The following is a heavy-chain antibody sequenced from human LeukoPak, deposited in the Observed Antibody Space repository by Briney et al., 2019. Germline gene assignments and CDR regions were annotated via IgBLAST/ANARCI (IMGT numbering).Heavy chain of an antibody. CDR2: INPNSGGT. V-gene: IGHV1-2*02. D-gene: IGHD4-17*01. CDR1: GYTFTGYY. J-gene: IGHJ3*02. Sequence: GASVKVSCKASGYTFTGYYMHWVRQAPGQGLEWMGWINPNSGGTNYAQKFQGRVTMTRDTSISTAYMELSRLRSDDTAVYYCAREGTTDYAIWNDAFDIWGQGTMVTVSS. CDR3: AREGTTDYAIWNDAFDI.